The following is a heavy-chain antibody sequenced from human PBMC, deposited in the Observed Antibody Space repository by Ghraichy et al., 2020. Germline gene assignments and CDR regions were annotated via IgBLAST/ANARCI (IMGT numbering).Heavy chain of an antibody. CDR1: GGSFSGYY. V-gene: IGHV4-34*01. Sequence: SETLSLTCAVYGGSFSGYYWSWIRQPPGKGLEWIGEINHSGSTNYNPSLKSRVTISVDTSKNQFSLKLSSVTAADTAVYYCARGWMAYSNYGWFDPWGQGTLVTVSS. CDR2: INHSGST. CDR3: ARGWMAYSNYGWFDP. D-gene: IGHD4-11*01. J-gene: IGHJ5*02.